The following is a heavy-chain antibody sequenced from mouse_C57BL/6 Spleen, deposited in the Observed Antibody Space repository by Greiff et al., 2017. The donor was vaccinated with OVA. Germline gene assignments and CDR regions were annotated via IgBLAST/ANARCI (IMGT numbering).Heavy chain of an antibody. V-gene: IGHV3-6*01. Sequence: ESGPGLVKPSQSLSLTCSVTGYSITSGYYWNWIRQFPGNKLEWMGYISYDGSNNYNPSLKNRISITRDTSKNQFFLKLNSVTTEDTATYYCAREEGWVFDYWGQGTTLTVSS. CDR3: AREEGWVFDY. J-gene: IGHJ2*01. CDR1: GYSITSGYY. D-gene: IGHD3-3*01. CDR2: ISYDGSN.